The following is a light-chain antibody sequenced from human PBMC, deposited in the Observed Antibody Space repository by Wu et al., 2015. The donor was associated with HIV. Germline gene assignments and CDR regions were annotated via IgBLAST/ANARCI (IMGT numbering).Light chain of an antibody. J-gene: IGKJ4*01. CDR3: QTNIISVPLT. CDR2: ATS. V-gene: IGKV1-NL1*01. Sequence: DIQMTQSPSSLSASVGDRVTITCRASQDISKSLAWYRQKLGKAPNLLVFATSRLESGVPSRFSGSGSGTDYTLTISSLQPEDFATYYCQTNIISVPLTFGGGTKGGDQ. CDR1: QDISKS.